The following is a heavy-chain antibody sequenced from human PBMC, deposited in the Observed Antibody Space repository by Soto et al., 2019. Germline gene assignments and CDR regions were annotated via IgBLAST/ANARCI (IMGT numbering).Heavy chain of an antibody. V-gene: IGHV3-21*01. CDR1: GFTFSSYS. CDR3: ARDAAIAVAEYFQH. CDR2: ISSSSSYI. J-gene: IGHJ1*01. D-gene: IGHD6-19*01. Sequence: GGSLRLSCAASGFTFSSYSMNWVRQAPGKGLEWVSSISSSSSYIYYADSVKGRFTISRDNAKNSLYLQMNSLRAEDTAVYYCARDAAIAVAEYFQHWGQGTLVTVSS.